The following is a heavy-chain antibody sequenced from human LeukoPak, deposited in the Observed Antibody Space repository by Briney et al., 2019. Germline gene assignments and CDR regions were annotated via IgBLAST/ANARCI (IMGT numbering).Heavy chain of an antibody. Sequence: SETLSLTCTVSGGSISSYYWSWVRQPPGKGLEWIGYIYYSGSTNYNPSLKSRVTISVDTSKNQFSLKLSSVTAADTAVYYCARHQWDPYNWFDPWGQGTLVTVSS. CDR3: ARHQWDPYNWFDP. CDR1: GGSISSYY. CDR2: IYYSGST. D-gene: IGHD1-26*01. V-gene: IGHV4-59*08. J-gene: IGHJ5*02.